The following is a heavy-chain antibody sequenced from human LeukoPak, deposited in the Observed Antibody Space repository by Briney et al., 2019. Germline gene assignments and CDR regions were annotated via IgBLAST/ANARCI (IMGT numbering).Heavy chain of an antibody. CDR3: ARLNWNYASLDV. CDR2: IISSSSTI. V-gene: IGHV3-48*01. D-gene: IGHD1-7*01. Sequence: GGSLRLSCAPSGVTFSSYSMNWVRQAPGKGQECDSYIISSSSTIYYADSVNGLFTISRDNAKNSLYLQMNSLRAEDTAVYYCARLNWNYASLDVWGKGTTVTVSS. J-gene: IGHJ6*04. CDR1: GVTFSSYS.